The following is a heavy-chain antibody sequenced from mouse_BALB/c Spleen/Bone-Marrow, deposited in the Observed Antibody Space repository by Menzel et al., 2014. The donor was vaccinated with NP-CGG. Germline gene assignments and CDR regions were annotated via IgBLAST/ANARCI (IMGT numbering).Heavy chain of an antibody. CDR1: GFTFSDYY. CDR2: ISDGGSYT. V-gene: IGHV5-4*02. Sequence: EVKLMESGGGLVRPGGSLKLSCAASGFTFSDYYMYWVRQTPEKRLGWVATISDGGSYTDYPGSVKGRFTVSRDNAKNNLYLQMSSLKSEDTAMYFCARTYRPFALDYWGQGTSVTVSS. D-gene: IGHD2-14*01. J-gene: IGHJ4*01. CDR3: ARTYRPFALDY.